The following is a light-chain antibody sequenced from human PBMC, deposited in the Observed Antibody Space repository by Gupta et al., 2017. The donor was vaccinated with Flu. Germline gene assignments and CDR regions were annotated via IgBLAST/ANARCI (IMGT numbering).Light chain of an antibody. V-gene: IGKV1-33*01. J-gene: IGKJ2*03. CDR3: QQYDNLPPYS. CDR2: DAS. CDR1: QDISNY. Sequence: DIQMTQSPSSLSASVGDRVTITCQASQDISNYLNWYQQKPGKAPKLLIYDASNLETGVPSRVQGNGIGKGFTLTIRRRQPGNIGTYYCQQYDNLPPYSFGQGTKLEIK.